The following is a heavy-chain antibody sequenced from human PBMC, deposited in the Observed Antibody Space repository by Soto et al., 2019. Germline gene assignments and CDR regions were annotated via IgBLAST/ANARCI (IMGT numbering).Heavy chain of an antibody. V-gene: IGHV1-24*01. CDR2: FDPEDGET. CDR3: ATVTYYYGSGSYLNWFDP. CDR1: GYTLTELS. Sequence: QVQLVQSGAEVKKPGASVKVSCKVSGYTLTELSMHWVRQAPGKGLEWMGGFDPEDGETIYAQKFQCRVTMTEATSTDTAYMELSSLRSEDTAVYYCATVTYYYGSGSYLNWFDPWGQGTLVTVSS. J-gene: IGHJ5*02. D-gene: IGHD3-10*01.